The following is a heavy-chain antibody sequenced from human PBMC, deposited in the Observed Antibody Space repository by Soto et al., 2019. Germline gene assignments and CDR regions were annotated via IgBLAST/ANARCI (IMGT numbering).Heavy chain of an antibody. J-gene: IGHJ4*02. CDR3: ARGNNWNYVDY. CDR2: IGTAGDT. V-gene: IGHV3-13*01. D-gene: IGHD1-20*01. CDR1: GFTFSSYD. Sequence: PGGSLRLSCAASGFTFSSYDMHWVRQATGKGLEWVSAIGTAGDTYYPGSVKGRFTISRENAKNSLYLQMNSLRAGDTAVYYCARGNNWNYVDYWGQGTLVTVSS.